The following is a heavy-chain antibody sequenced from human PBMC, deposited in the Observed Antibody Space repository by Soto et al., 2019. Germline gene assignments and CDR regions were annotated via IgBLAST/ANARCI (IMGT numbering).Heavy chain of an antibody. Sequence: XSLKVSCEGSGYTFTCYYMHCVRQAPGQGLEWMGWINPNSGGTNYAQKFQGRVTMTRDTSISTAYMELSRLRSDDTAVYYCARDYSSSSYYFDHWVQGTLVTVSS. CDR3: ARDYSSSSYYFDH. J-gene: IGHJ4*02. V-gene: IGHV1-2*02. CDR1: GYTFTCYY. D-gene: IGHD6-6*01. CDR2: INPNSGGT.